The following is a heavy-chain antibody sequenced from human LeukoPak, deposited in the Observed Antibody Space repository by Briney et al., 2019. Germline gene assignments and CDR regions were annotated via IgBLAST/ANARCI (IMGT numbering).Heavy chain of an antibody. V-gene: IGHV1-18*01. CDR1: GYTFTSYG. D-gene: IGHD6-19*01. CDR2: ISAYNGNT. CDR3: ARESDKPIAVHYYYGMDV. J-gene: IGHJ6*02. Sequence: ASVKVSCKASGYTFTSYGISWVRQAPGQGLEWMGWISAYNGNTNYAQKLQGRVTMTTDTSTSTAYMELRSLRSDDTAVYYCARESDKPIAVHYYYGMDVWGQGTTVTVSS.